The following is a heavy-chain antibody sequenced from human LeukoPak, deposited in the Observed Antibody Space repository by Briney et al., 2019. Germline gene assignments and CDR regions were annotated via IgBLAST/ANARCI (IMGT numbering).Heavy chain of an antibody. Sequence: SETLSLTCTVSGGSISSSSYYWGWIRQPPGKGLEWIGRIYTSGSTNYNPSLKSRVTISVDTSKNQFSLKLSSVTAADTAVYYCARVPWGYYDILTGYYYWFDPWGQGTLVTVSS. V-gene: IGHV4-39*07. CDR2: IYTSGST. CDR1: GGSISSSSYY. D-gene: IGHD3-9*01. CDR3: ARVPWGYYDILTGYYYWFDP. J-gene: IGHJ5*02.